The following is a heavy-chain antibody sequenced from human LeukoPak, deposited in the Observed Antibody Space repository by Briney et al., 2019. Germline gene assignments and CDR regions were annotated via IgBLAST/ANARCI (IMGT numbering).Heavy chain of an antibody. V-gene: IGHV1-69*02. CDR3: ARGSVFGVVIITH. J-gene: IGHJ4*02. Sequence: SVKVSCKASGGTFSSYTISWVRQAPGQGLEWMGRIIPILGIANYAQKFQGRVTITADKSTSTAYMELSSLRSEDTAVYYGARGSVFGVVIITHWGQGTLVTVSS. D-gene: IGHD3-3*01. CDR1: GGTFSSYT. CDR2: IIPILGIA.